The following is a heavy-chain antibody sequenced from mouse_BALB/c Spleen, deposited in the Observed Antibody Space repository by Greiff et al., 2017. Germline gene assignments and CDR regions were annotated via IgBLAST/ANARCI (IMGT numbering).Heavy chain of an antibody. J-gene: IGHJ4*01. V-gene: IGHV2-9*02. Sequence: VMLVESGPGLVAPSQSLSITCTVSGFSLTSYGVHWVRQPPGKGLEWLGVIWAGGSTNYNSALMSRLSISKDNSKSQVFLKMNSLQTDDTAMYYCAREDGNYVRGAMDYWGQGTSVTVSS. D-gene: IGHD2-1*01. CDR3: AREDGNYVRGAMDY. CDR2: IWAGGST. CDR1: GFSLTSYG.